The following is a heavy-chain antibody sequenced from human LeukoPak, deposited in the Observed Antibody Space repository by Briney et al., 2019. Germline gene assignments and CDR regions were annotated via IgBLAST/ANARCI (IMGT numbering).Heavy chain of an antibody. J-gene: IGHJ4*02. CDR1: GDSISNYY. CDR2: IYTSGST. CDR3: ARVSLVRGAPDYYFDY. Sequence: SETLSLTCTVSGDSISNYYWSWIRQPAGKGLEWIGRIYTSGSTNYDPSLKSRVTMSVDTSKNQFSLKLSSVTAADTAVYYCARVSLVRGAPDYYFDYWGQGTLVTVSS. D-gene: IGHD3-10*01. V-gene: IGHV4-4*07.